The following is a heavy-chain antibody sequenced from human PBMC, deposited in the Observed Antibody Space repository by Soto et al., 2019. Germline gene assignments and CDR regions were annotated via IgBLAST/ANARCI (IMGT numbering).Heavy chain of an antibody. CDR1: GYTFTSYD. CDR3: AGTTQTYYYYYMDV. V-gene: IGHV1-8*01. D-gene: IGHD4-17*01. J-gene: IGHJ6*03. CDR2: MNPNSGNT. Sequence: ASVKVSCKASGYTFTSYDINWVRQATGQGLEWMGWMNPNSGNTGYARKFQGRVTMTRNTSISTAYMELSSLRSEDTAVYYCAGTTQTYYYYYMDVWGKGTTVTVSS.